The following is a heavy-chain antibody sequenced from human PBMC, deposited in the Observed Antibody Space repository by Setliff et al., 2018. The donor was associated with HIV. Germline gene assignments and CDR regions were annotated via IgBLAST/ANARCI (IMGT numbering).Heavy chain of an antibody. J-gene: IGHJ4*02. CDR1: GGTFNNHA. CDR2: FIPFFGTA. CDR3: ARVGAAAGEVNFDY. D-gene: IGHD6-13*01. Sequence: SVKVSCKTSGGTFNNHAITWVRQAPGQGLEWMGEFIPFFGTANYAQKFQGRVTITADESTSTAYMELSSLRSEDTAVYYCARVGAAAGEVNFDYWGQGTLVTVSS. V-gene: IGHV1-69*13.